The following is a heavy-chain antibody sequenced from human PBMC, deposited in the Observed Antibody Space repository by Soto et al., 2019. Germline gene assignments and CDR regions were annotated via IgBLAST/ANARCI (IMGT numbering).Heavy chain of an antibody. Sequence: QISLKESGPTLVKPTQTLTLTCTFSGFSLSDVGVGVGWIRQSPGKALEWLAVLFWDDAERFRPSLENRVTISKDTSNNQVVLTMTNMDTVDTGTYYCSRQVELSGDAIETWGQGTLVIVSS. CDR2: LFWDDAE. CDR1: GFSLSDVGVG. CDR3: SRQVELSGDAIET. V-gene: IGHV2-5*02. J-gene: IGHJ4*02. D-gene: IGHD1-1*01.